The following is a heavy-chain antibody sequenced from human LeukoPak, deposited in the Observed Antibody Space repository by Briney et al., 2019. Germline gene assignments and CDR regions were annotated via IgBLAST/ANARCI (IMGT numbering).Heavy chain of an antibody. V-gene: IGHV3-74*01. J-gene: IGHJ3*02. CDR1: GFTFSSYW. CDR3: ARDLAWDAFDI. Sequence: PGGSLRLSCAASGFTFSSYWMHWVRQAPGKGLVWVSRIDSDGSTTKYADSVKGRFTISRDNAKNTLYLQMNSLRAEDTAVYYCARDLAWDAFDIWGQGTMVTVSS. CDR2: IDSDGSTT.